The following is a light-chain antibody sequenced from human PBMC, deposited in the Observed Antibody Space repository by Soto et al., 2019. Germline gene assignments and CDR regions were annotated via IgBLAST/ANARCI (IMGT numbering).Light chain of an antibody. Sequence: EIVVTQSPVILSVSPGERATLSCRASQSVGSNLAWYQQKPGQAPRLLLSSASTRATGIPARFSGSGSGAEFTLTISSLQSEDFAVYYCHQYNNWPPLTFGGGTKVEIK. CDR1: QSVGSN. CDR3: HQYNNWPPLT. J-gene: IGKJ4*01. V-gene: IGKV3-15*01. CDR2: SAS.